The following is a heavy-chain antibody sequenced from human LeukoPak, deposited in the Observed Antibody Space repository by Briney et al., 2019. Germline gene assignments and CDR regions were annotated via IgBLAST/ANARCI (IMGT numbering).Heavy chain of an antibody. CDR1: GYTFTDYY. Sequence: ASVKVSCKASGYTFTDYYIHWVRQAPGQGLEWMGWINPNSGGTNYPQKFQGRVTMTTDTSISTAYMELSSLRSDDTAVYFCARDAIVRDYSYSDYWGQRTLVTVSS. V-gene: IGHV1-2*02. CDR3: ARDAIVRDYSYSDY. D-gene: IGHD4-11*01. CDR2: INPNSGGT. J-gene: IGHJ4*02.